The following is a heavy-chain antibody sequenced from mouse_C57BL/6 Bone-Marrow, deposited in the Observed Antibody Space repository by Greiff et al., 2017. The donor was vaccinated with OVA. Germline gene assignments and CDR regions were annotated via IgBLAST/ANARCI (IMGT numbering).Heavy chain of an antibody. Sequence: DVKLVESGGGLVKPGGSLKLSCAASGFTFSDYGMHWVRQAPEKGLEWVAYISSGSSTIYYADTVKGRFTISRDNAKNTLFLQMTSLRSEDTAMYYCARNPSSYVNYAMDYWGQGTSVTVSS. J-gene: IGHJ4*01. D-gene: IGHD1-1*01. CDR2: ISSGSSTI. V-gene: IGHV5-17*01. CDR1: GFTFSDYG. CDR3: ARNPSSYVNYAMDY.